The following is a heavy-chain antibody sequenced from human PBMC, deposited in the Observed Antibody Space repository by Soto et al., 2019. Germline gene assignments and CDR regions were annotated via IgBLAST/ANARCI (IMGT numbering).Heavy chain of an antibody. CDR2: IIPILGIA. D-gene: IGHD6-13*01. CDR3: ASGHSSSWYLY. Sequence: GASVKVSCKASGGTFSSYTISWVRQAPGQGLEWMGRIIPILGIANYAQKFQGRVTITADKSTSTAYMELSSLRSEDTAVYYCASGHSSSWYLYWGQGTLVTVSS. V-gene: IGHV1-69*02. J-gene: IGHJ4*02. CDR1: GGTFSSYT.